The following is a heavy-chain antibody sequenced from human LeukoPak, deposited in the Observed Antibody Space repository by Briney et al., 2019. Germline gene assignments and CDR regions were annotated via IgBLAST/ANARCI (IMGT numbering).Heavy chain of an antibody. D-gene: IGHD1-26*01. CDR1: GYTFTDYY. V-gene: IGHV1-2*02. CDR2: INPDSGGT. CDR3: ARPHDGGSYSNDAFDI. J-gene: IGHJ3*02. Sequence: ASVKVSCKASGYTFTDYYMHWVRQAPGQGLEWMGWINPDSGGTRYSQKFQGRVTMTRDTSINTVYMELSRMRSDDTAVYYCARPHDGGSYSNDAFDIWGQGTMVTVSS.